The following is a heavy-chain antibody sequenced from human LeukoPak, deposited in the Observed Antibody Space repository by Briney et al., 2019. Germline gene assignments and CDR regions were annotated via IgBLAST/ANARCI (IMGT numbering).Heavy chain of an antibody. D-gene: IGHD3-3*01. Sequence: SETLSLTCTVSGASINSRTYYWAWIRQPPGTGLEWIGEINHSGSTNYNPSLKSRVTISVDTSKNQFSLKLSSVTAADTAVYYCARGRRDFWSGYGVRFYYYMDVWGKGTTVTVSS. CDR2: INHSGST. V-gene: IGHV4-39*07. CDR3: ARGRRDFWSGYGVRFYYYMDV. CDR1: GASINSRTYY. J-gene: IGHJ6*03.